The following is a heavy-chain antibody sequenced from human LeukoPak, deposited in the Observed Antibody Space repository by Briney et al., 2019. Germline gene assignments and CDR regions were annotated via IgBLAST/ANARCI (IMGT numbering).Heavy chain of an antibody. CDR1: GGSISSGDYY. Sequence: SETLSLTCAVYGGSISSGDYYWSWIRQPPGKGLEWIGYIYYSGSTYYNPSLKSRVTISVDTSKNQFSLKLSSVTAADTAVYYCARDRIAARTFDYWGQGTLVTVSS. V-gene: IGHV4-30-4*01. J-gene: IGHJ4*02. CDR3: ARDRIAARTFDY. CDR2: IYYSGST. D-gene: IGHD6-6*01.